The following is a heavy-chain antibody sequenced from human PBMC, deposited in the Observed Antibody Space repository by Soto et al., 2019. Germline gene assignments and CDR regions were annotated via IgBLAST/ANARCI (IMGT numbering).Heavy chain of an antibody. J-gene: IGHJ6*02. V-gene: IGHV3-15*04. CDR2: IERKTDGGTT. CDR3: TTDAATLGYFSSVTCYSHGMDV. D-gene: IGHD2-2*01. Sequence: EVQLVESGGGLVKPGGSIRLSCAASGFTFSNAWMNWVRQAPGKGLEWVGRIERKTDGGTTDYGAPVKGRFTISRDDSKNTLYLQMSSLKIEDTAVYLCTTDAATLGYFSSVTCYSHGMDVWGQGTTVIVSS. CDR1: GFTFSNAW.